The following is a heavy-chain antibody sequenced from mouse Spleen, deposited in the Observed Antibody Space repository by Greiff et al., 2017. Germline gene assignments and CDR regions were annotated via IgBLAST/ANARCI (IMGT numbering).Heavy chain of an antibody. CDR3: ARFYYYGSYYFDY. CDR1: GYSITSGYY. D-gene: IGHD1-1*01. V-gene: IGHV3-6*02. J-gene: IGHJ2*01. CDR2: ISYDGSN. Sequence: EVKLMESGPGLVKPSQSLSLTCSVPGYSITSGYYWNWIRQFPGNKLEWMGYISYDGSNNYNPSLKNRISITRDTSKNQFFLKLNSVTTEDTATYYCARFYYYGSYYFDYWGQGTTLTVSS.